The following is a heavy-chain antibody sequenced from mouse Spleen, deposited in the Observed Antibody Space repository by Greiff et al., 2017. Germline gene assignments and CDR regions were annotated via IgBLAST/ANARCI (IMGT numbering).Heavy chain of an antibody. V-gene: IGHV1-7*01. J-gene: IGHJ3*01. CDR2: INPSSGYT. CDR3: APGMGNYGAWFAY. Sequence: VQRVESGAELTKPGASVKLSCKASGYTFTSYWMHWVKQRPGQGLEWIGYINPSSGYTKYNQKFKDKATLTADKSSSTAYMQLSSLTYEDSAVYYCAPGMGNYGAWFAYWGQGTLVTVSA. CDR1: GYTFTSYW. D-gene: IGHD2-1*01.